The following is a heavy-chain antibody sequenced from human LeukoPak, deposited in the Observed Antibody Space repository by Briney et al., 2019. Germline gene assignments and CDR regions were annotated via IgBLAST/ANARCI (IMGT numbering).Heavy chain of an antibody. CDR1: GGSISSYY. Sequence: SETLSLTCTVSGGSISSYYWSWIRKPPGKGLDGIGYIYYSGSTNYNPSLKSRVTISVDTSKNQCSLKLSSVTAADTAVYYCARIVVPAVYYYYYYMDVWGKGTTVTVSS. CDR2: IYYSGST. D-gene: IGHD2-2*01. V-gene: IGHV4-59*01. CDR3: ARIVVPAVYYYYYYMDV. J-gene: IGHJ6*03.